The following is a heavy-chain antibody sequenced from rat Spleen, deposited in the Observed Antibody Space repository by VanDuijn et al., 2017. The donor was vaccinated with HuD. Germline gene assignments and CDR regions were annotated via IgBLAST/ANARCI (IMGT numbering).Heavy chain of an antibody. V-gene: IGHV5-31*01. CDR1: GFTFNNYW. CDR2: ITDTGGNT. J-gene: IGHJ2*01. CDR3: ASNDY. Sequence: EVQLVESGGGLVQPGRSLKLSCVASGFTFNNYWMTWIRQAPGKGLEWVASITDTGGNTYYRDSVKGRFTISRDNAKSTLYLQMDSLRSEDTATYYCASNDYWGQGVMVTVSS.